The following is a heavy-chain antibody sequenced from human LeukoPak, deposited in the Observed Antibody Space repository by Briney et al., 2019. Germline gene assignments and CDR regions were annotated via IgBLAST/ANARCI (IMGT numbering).Heavy chain of an antibody. Sequence: ASVKVSCKASGYTLTSYGISWVRQAPGQGLEWMEWISAYNGNTNYAQKLQGRVTMTTDTSTSTAYMELRSLRSDDTAVYYCARSGGGSSSWYVDYWGQGTLVTVSS. CDR2: ISAYNGNT. CDR1: GYTLTSYG. V-gene: IGHV1-18*01. CDR3: ARSGGGSSSWYVDY. D-gene: IGHD6-13*01. J-gene: IGHJ4*02.